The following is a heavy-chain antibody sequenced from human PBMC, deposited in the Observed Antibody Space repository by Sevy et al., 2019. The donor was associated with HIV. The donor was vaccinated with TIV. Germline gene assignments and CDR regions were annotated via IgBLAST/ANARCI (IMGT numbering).Heavy chain of an antibody. J-gene: IGHJ6*02. CDR2: ISYSGTT. Sequence: SETLSLTCTVSGAAINSGDSYWTWIRQSPGKGLEWVGYISYSGTTYYNPSLKGRVFISSDMSKNQFSLFLNSVTAADTAVYYCARESAMLPSNPYYGMDVWGQGTTLTVSS. CDR1: GAAINSGDSY. D-gene: IGHD3-16*01. V-gene: IGHV4-30-4*01. CDR3: ARESAMLPSNPYYGMDV.